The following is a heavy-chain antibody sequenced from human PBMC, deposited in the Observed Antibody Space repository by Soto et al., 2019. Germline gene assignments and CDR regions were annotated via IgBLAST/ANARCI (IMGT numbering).Heavy chain of an antibody. Sequence: GGSLSRSGAASGFNFSIFSMLWVRQSPGKGLEWISTISGSGGSTYYADAVKGRFSISRDNSMGTLYLQMKSLRVEDTAIYYCAKEVSLGSTVDLGYWGQGTMVNSPQ. V-gene: IGHV3-23*01. CDR2: ISGSGGST. D-gene: IGHD7-27*01. J-gene: IGHJ4*02. CDR3: AKEVSLGSTVDLGY. CDR1: GFNFSIFS.